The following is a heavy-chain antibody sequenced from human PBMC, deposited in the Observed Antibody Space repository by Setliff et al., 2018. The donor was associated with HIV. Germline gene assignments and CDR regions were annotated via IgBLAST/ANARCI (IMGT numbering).Heavy chain of an antibody. CDR2: INPNSGGT. J-gene: IGHJ4*02. D-gene: IGHD6-19*01. V-gene: IGHV1-2*02. Sequence: ASVKVSCKISGYTLTEVSMHWVRQAPGQGLEWMGWINPNSGGTNYAQKFQGRVTMTRDTSISTAYMDLSRLRSDDTAVYYCARLAVAGNWGQGTLVTVSS. CDR3: ARLAVAGN. CDR1: GYTLTEVS.